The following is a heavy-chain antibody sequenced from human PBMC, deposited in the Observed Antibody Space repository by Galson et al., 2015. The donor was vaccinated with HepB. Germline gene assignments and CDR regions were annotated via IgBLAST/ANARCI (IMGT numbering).Heavy chain of an antibody. CDR2: ISWDGGST. CDR3: AKDILYSSLEDGGMDV. J-gene: IGHJ6*02. D-gene: IGHD6-13*01. Sequence: SLRLSCAASGFTFDDYTMHWVRQAPGKGLEWVSLISWDGGSTYYADSVKGRFTISRDNSKNSLYLQMNSLRTEDTALYYCAKDILYSSLEDGGMDVWGQGTTVTVSS. CDR1: GFTFDDYT. V-gene: IGHV3-43*01.